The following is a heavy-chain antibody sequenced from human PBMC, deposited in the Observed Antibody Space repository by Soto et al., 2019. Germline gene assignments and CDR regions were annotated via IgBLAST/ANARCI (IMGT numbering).Heavy chain of an antibody. V-gene: IGHV3-15*01. CDR1: GFTFSNAW. CDR2: IKSKTDGGTT. D-gene: IGHD5-12*01. Sequence: EVQLVESGGGLVKPGGSLRLSCAASGFTFSNAWMSWVRQAPGKGLEWVGRIKSKTDGGTTDYAAPVNGRFTISRDDSKYQLYLQMNSLKSDDTAVYYCTTAPQWLRPIYYYYSVDVWGNGTTVTV. CDR3: TTAPQWLRPIYYYYSVDV. J-gene: IGHJ6*03.